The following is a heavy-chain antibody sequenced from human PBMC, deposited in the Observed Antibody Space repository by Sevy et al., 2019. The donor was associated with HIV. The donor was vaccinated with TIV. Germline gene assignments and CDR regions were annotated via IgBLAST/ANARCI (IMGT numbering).Heavy chain of an antibody. D-gene: IGHD1-1*01. CDR3: AADPLYLSGTRGNDAFDI. J-gene: IGHJ3*02. CDR1: GFTFTSSA. Sequence: ASVKVSCKASGFTFTSSAVQWVRQARGQRLEWIGWIVVGSGNTNYAQKFQERVTITRDMSTSTAYMELSSLRSEDTAVYYCAADPLYLSGTRGNDAFDIWGQGTMVTVSS. V-gene: IGHV1-58*01. CDR2: IVVGSGNT.